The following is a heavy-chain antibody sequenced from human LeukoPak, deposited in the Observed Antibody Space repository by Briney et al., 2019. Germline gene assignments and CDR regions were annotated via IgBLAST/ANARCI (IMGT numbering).Heavy chain of an antibody. CDR2: INPNSGGT. D-gene: IGHD3-3*01. J-gene: IGHJ5*02. V-gene: IGHV1-2*02. Sequence: GASVKVSCKASGYTFTGYYMHWVRQAPGQGLEWMGWINPNSGGTNYAQKFQGRVTMTRDTSISTAYMELSRLRSDDTAVYYCARDKFLDVFWSAYYHDWFDPGARGPLVTVSS. CDR3: ARDKFLDVFWSAYYHDWFDP. CDR1: GYTFTGYY.